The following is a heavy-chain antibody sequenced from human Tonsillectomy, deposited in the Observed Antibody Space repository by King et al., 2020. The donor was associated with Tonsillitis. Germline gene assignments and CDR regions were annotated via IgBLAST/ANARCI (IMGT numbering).Heavy chain of an antibody. CDR2: INPNSGGT. V-gene: IGHV1-2*02. Sequence: VQLVESGAEVKKPGASVKVSCKASGYTFTGYYIHWVRQAPGQGLEWMGWINPNSGGTNFAQKFQGRVTMTRDTSISTANMELSRLRSDDTAVYYCARGPPTYASGWLAFGLDVWGQGTTVTVSS. J-gene: IGHJ6*02. CDR3: ARGPPTYASGWLAFGLDV. CDR1: GYTFTGYY. D-gene: IGHD6-19*01.